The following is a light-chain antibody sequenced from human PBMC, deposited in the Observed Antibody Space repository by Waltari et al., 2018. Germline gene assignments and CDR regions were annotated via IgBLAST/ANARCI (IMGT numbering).Light chain of an antibody. V-gene: IGKV1-5*01. CDR1: QSISSW. Sequence: DIQMTQSPSTLSASVGDRVTITCRASQSISSWLAWYQQKPGKAPKLLIYDASRLESGVPSRFSGSGSGTEFTLTISSLQTDDFATYYCQQYNSPMYTFGQGTKLEIK. CDR3: QQYNSPMYT. CDR2: DAS. J-gene: IGKJ2*01.